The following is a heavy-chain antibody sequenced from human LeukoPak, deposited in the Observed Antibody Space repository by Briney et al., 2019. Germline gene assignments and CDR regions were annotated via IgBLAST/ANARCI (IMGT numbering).Heavy chain of an antibody. CDR3: ARGYSSSSEDAFDI. Sequence: ASVKVSCKASGYTFTSYDINWVRQATGQGLEWMGRMNPNSGKAGYAQKFQGRVSMPRNTSISTAYMELSSLRSEDTAVYYCARGYSSSSEDAFDIWGQGTMVTVSS. V-gene: IGHV1-8*01. CDR1: GYTFTSYD. CDR2: MNPNSGKA. J-gene: IGHJ3*02. D-gene: IGHD6-6*01.